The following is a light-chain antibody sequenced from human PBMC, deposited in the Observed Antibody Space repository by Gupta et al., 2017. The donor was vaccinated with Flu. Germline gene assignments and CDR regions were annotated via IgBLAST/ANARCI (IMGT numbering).Light chain of an antibody. J-gene: IGKJ1*01. CDR1: QSIGSNNY. CDR3: EQYAESPRA. V-gene: IGKV3-20*01. Sequence: EIVLTQSPGTLSLSPGERATLSCRASQSIGSNNYLSWFQQKPGQAPRLVIYGVSNRATGIPDRFSGSGSGTDFSLTISRLEPEDFSVYFCEQYAESPRAFGQGTKVEIK. CDR2: GVS.